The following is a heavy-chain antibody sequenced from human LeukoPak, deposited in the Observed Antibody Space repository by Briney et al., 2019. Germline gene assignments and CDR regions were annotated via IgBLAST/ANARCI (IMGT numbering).Heavy chain of an antibody. CDR1: GFTLSSYG. CDR3: AKMTTVVTPDGFDY. Sequence: VGSLRLSCAASGFTLSSYGMDSVRQAPREGLEWVAVISYDGSNKYYADSVKGRFTISRDNSKNTLYLQMNSLRAEDTAVYYCAKMTTVVTPDGFDYWGQGTLVTVAS. D-gene: IGHD4-23*01. CDR2: ISYDGSNK. V-gene: IGHV3-30*18. J-gene: IGHJ4*02.